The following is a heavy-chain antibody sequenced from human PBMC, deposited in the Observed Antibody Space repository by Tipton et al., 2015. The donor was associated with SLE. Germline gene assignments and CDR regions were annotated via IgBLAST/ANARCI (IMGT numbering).Heavy chain of an antibody. V-gene: IGHV7-4-1*02. J-gene: IGHJ6*02. CDR1: GYSFLGYA. Sequence: QLVQSGSELKKPGASVKVSCTASGYSFLGYAMIWVRQAPGQGLEWMGWINTNTGNPTYGQGFTGRFVFSLDTSVSTAYLQINSLKAEGTAVYCCAKGQRNFVPGRMDVWGQGSTVSVSS. CDR3: AKGQRNFVPGRMDV. D-gene: IGHD3-10*01. CDR2: INTNTGNP.